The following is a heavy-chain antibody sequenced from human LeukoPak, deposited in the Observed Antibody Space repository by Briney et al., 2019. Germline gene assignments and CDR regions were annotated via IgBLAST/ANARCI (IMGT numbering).Heavy chain of an antibody. J-gene: IGHJ5*02. V-gene: IGHV1-46*01. CDR3: ARGAPIRVAVAATFDP. Sequence: ASVKVSCKASGYTFTNYYMHWVRQAPGQGLEWMGIIIPNTGSTAYAQTFQGRVTITRDTSASTAYMELSSLRSEDTAVYYCARGAPIRVAVAATFDPWGQGTLVTVPS. CDR1: GYTFTNYY. CDR2: IIPNTGST. D-gene: IGHD6-19*01.